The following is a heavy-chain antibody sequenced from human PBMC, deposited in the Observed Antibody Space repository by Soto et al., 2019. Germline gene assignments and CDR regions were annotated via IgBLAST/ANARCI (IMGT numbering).Heavy chain of an antibody. Sequence: PGGSLRLSCAASGFTFSSYGMHWVRQAPGKGLEWVAVISYDGSNKYYADSVKGRFTISRDNSKNTLYLQMNSLRAEDTAVHYCAKDHSGRSGYYYPGNYWGQGTLVTVSS. D-gene: IGHD3-22*01. V-gene: IGHV3-30*18. J-gene: IGHJ4*02. CDR1: GFTFSSYG. CDR2: ISYDGSNK. CDR3: AKDHSGRSGYYYPGNY.